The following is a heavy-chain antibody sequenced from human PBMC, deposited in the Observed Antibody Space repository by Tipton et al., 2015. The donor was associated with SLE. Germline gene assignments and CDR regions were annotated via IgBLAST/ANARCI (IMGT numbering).Heavy chain of an antibody. D-gene: IGHD2-2*03. CDR2: IYHSGST. CDR1: GYSISSGYY. CDR3: ARSPGFWYIDV. V-gene: IGHV4-38-2*01. J-gene: IGHJ6*03. Sequence: TLSLTCAVSGYSISSGYYWGWIRQPPGKGLEWIGSIYHSGSTNYNPSLKSRVTISVDKSKNQLSLKLSSVTAADTAVYYCARSPGFWYIDVWGKGTTVTVS.